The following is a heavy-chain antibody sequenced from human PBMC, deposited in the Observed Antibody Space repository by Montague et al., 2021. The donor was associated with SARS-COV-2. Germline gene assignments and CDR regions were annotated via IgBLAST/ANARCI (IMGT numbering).Heavy chain of an antibody. CDR1: GYTLTELS. CDR2: FDPKDAET. V-gene: IGHV1-24*01. D-gene: IGHD3-9*01. Sequence: SVRVSCKVSGYTLTELSMHWVRQAPGKGLEWMGGFDPKDAETIYAQKFQGRVTMTEDTSTDTAYMELSSLRSEDSAVYYCATNDILTGYAYYYGVDVWGQGTTVTVSS. J-gene: IGHJ6*02. CDR3: ATNDILTGYAYYYGVDV.